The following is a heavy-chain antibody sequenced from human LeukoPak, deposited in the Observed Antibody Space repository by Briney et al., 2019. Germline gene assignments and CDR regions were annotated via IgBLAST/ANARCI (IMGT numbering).Heavy chain of an antibody. V-gene: IGHV3-74*01. CDR3: ARGPAGYQTDY. D-gene: IGHD6-25*01. Sequence: GGSLRLSCDASGFTFRNYWMHWVRQAPGKGLVWVSHINTDGSSTNYADSVKGRFTISRDNSKNTLYLQMNSLRAEDTAIYYCARGPAGYQTDYWGQGTLVTVSS. J-gene: IGHJ4*02. CDR1: GFTFRNYW. CDR2: INTDGSST.